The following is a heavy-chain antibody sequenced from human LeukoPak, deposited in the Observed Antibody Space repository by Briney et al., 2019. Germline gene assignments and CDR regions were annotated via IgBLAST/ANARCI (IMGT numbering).Heavy chain of an antibody. CDR1: GGSISSSNYY. J-gene: IGHJ4*02. V-gene: IGHV4-39*07. D-gene: IGHD3-10*01. CDR2: IYYSGST. CDR3: ARVYGSGSCIDY. Sequence: SETLSLTCTVSGGSISSSNYYWGWIRQPPGKGLEWIGSIYYSGSTYYNPSLKSRVTISVDTSKNQFSLKLSSVTAADTAVYYCARVYGSGSCIDYWGQGTLVTVSS.